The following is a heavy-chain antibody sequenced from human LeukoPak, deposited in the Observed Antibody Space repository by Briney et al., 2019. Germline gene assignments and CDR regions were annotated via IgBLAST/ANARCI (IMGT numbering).Heavy chain of an antibody. CDR3: ARGVYIAAAQYAY. CDR1: GGSISSGDYY. Sequence: SETLSLTCTVSGGSISSGDYYWSWIRQPPGKGLEWIGYIYYSGTTNYNPSLKSRVTISVDTSKNQFSLKLSSVTAADTAVYYCARGVYIAAAQYAYWGQGTLVTVSS. V-gene: IGHV4-61*08. CDR2: IYYSGTT. J-gene: IGHJ4*02. D-gene: IGHD6-13*01.